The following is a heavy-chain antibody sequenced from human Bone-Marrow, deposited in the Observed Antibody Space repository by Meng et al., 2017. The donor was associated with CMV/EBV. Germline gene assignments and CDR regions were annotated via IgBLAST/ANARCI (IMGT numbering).Heavy chain of an antibody. J-gene: IGHJ4*02. CDR2: IYYSGST. CDR1: GGSISSSSYY. CDR3: ARVMESWIPTHYFDY. D-gene: IGHD2-8*01. Sequence: GSLRLSCTVSGGSISSSSYYWGWIRQPPGKGLEWIGSIYYSGSTYYNPSLKSRVTISVDTSKNQFSLKLSSVTAADTAVYYCARVMESWIPTHYFDYWGQGQLVTVSS. V-gene: IGHV4-39*07.